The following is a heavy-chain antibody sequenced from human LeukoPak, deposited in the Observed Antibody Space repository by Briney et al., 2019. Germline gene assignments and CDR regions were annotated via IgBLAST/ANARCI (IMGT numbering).Heavy chain of an antibody. CDR2: IHYSGST. CDR3: AGHDSSGTYFQH. Sequence: SETLSLTCTVSGGSISSSRNYYWGWIRQSPGNGLEWIANIHYSGSTYYNPSLKSRVTMSVDTSKNQFSLKLSSVTAADTAVYYCAGHDSSGTYFQHWGQGTLVTVSS. D-gene: IGHD3-22*01. V-gene: IGHV4-39*07. J-gene: IGHJ1*01. CDR1: GGSISSSRNYY.